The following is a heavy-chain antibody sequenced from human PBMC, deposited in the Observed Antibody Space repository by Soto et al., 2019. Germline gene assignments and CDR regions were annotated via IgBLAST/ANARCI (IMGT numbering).Heavy chain of an antibody. CDR3: VKEGYYYDSSGYYYGWFDP. V-gene: IGHV3-64D*06. J-gene: IGHJ5*02. CDR1: GFTFSSYA. Sequence: GGSLRLSCSASGFTFSSYAMHLVRQAQGKGLEYVSAISSNGGSTYYADSVKGRFTISRDNSKNTLYLQMSSLRAEDTAVYYCVKEGYYYDSSGYYYGWFDPWGQGTLVTVSS. D-gene: IGHD3-22*01. CDR2: ISSNGGST.